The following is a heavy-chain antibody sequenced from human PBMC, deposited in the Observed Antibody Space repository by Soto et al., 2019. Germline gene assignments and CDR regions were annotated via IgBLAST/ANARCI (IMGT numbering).Heavy chain of an antibody. D-gene: IGHD3-16*02. Sequence: GGSLRLSCAASGLTFSSYAMSWVRQAPGKGLEWVSSISGSGGSTYYADSVQGQFIISRDNSKSTLYLQMDSLRAEDTAIYYCAKDLRVGPRGADESVWGSWRYSPFDSWGQGTLVTVSS. CDR3: AKDLRVGPRGADESVWGSWRYSPFDS. V-gene: IGHV3-23*01. J-gene: IGHJ4*02. CDR2: ISGSGGST. CDR1: GLTFSSYA.